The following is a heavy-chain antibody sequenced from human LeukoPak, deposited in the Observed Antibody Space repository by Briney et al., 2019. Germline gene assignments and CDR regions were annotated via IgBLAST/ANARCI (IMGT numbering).Heavy chain of an antibody. Sequence: PGGSPRLSCAASGFTFSRYSMNWVRQAPGKGLEWVGRIKSKTGGGTTDYAAPVKGRFTISRDDSKNTLDLQMNSLKTEDTAVYFCTTEFDFWGQGTLVTVSS. V-gene: IGHV3-15*01. CDR1: GFTFSRYS. J-gene: IGHJ4*03. CDR3: TTEFDF. CDR2: IKSKTGGGTT.